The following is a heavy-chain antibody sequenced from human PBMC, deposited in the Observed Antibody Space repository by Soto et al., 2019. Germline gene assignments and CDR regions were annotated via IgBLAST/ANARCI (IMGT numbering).Heavy chain of an antibody. J-gene: IGHJ4*02. Sequence: PGGSLRLSCAASGFTFSSYSMNWVRQAPGKGLEWVSSISSSSSYIYYADSVKGRFTISRDNAKNSLYLQMNSLRAEDTAVYYCARDGLYDSSGYYNWGQGTLVTVSS. D-gene: IGHD3-22*01. CDR3: ARDGLYDSSGYYN. V-gene: IGHV3-21*01. CDR2: ISSSSSYI. CDR1: GFTFSSYS.